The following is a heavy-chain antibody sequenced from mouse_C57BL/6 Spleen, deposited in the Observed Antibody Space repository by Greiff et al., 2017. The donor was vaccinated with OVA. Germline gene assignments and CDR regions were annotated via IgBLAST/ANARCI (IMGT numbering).Heavy chain of an antibody. CDR2: IYPGDGDT. CDR1: GYAFSSSW. J-gene: IGHJ4*01. CDR3: AIDYYGSSYYAMDY. D-gene: IGHD1-1*01. V-gene: IGHV1-82*01. Sequence: VKLMESGPELVKPGASVKISCKASGYAFSSSWMNWVKQRPGKGLEWIGRIYPGDGDTNYNGKFKGKATLTADKSSSTAYMQLSSLTSEDSAVYFCAIDYYGSSYYAMDYWGQGTSVTVSS.